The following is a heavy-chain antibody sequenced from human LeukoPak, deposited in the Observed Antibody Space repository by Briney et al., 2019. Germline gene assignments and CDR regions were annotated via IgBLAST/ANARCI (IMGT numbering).Heavy chain of an antibody. J-gene: IGHJ5*02. CDR3: ARSYSSSWALNWFDP. Sequence: PSETLSLTCTVSGGSISSYYWSWIRQPPGKGLEWIGYIYYSGSTNYNPSLKSRVTISVDTSKNQFSLKLSSVTAADTAVYYCARSYSSSWALNWFDPWGQGTLVTVSS. CDR2: IYYSGST. V-gene: IGHV4-59*08. D-gene: IGHD6-13*01. CDR1: GGSISSYY.